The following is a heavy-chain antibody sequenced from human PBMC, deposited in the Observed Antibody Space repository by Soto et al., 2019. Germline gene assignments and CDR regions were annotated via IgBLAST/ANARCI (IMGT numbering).Heavy chain of an antibody. Sequence: QVQLQESGPGLVKPSQTPSLTCTVSGGSISSGGYYWSWIRQHPGKGLEWIGYIYYSGSTYYNPSLKSRVTISVDTSKNQFSLKLSSVTAADTAVYYCARLIVVVPAAIGGWFDPWGQGTLVTVSS. D-gene: IGHD2-2*01. CDR3: ARLIVVVPAAIGGWFDP. V-gene: IGHV4-31*03. J-gene: IGHJ5*02. CDR2: IYYSGST. CDR1: GGSISSGGYY.